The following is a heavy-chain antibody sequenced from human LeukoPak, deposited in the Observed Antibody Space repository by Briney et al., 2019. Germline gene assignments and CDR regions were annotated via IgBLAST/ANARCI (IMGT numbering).Heavy chain of an antibody. J-gene: IGHJ4*02. CDR1: GFTFSNAW. V-gene: IGHV3-15*01. D-gene: IGHD3-10*01. CDR3: TTEEGYGSGTCFDY. Sequence: RGSLRLSCAASGFTFSNAWMSWVRQAPGKGLEWVGRIKSKTDGGTTDYAAPVKGRFTISRDDSKNTLYLQMNSLKTEDTAVYYCTTEEGYGSGTCFDYWGQGTLVTVSS. CDR2: IKSKTDGGTT.